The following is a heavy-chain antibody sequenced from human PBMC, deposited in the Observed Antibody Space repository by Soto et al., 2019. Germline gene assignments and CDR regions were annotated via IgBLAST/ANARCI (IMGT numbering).Heavy chain of an antibody. CDR2: IYWNDDK. V-gene: IGHV2-5*01. D-gene: IGHD6-13*01. J-gene: IGHJ5*02. CDR3: AHRHKYSSSWTNWFDH. Sequence: QITLKESGPTLVKPTQTLTLTCTFSGFSLSTSGVGVGWIRQPPGKALEWLALIYWNDDKRYSPSLKSRLTITKDTSKNQVVLTMTNMDPVDTATYYCAHRHKYSSSWTNWFDHWGQGTLVTVSS. CDR1: GFSLSTSGVG.